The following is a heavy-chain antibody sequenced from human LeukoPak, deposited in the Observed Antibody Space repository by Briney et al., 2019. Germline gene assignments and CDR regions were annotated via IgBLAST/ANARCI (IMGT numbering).Heavy chain of an antibody. V-gene: IGHV1-8*01. D-gene: IGHD2-15*01. CDR3: ARWRIVAPLRYYYYGMDV. CDR2: MNPNSGNT. Sequence: ASVKVSCKASGYTFTSYDINWVRQATGQGFEWMGWMNPNSGNTGYAQKFQGRVTMTRNTSISTAYMELSSLRSEDTAVYYCARWRIVAPLRYYYYGMDVWGQGTTVTVSS. CDR1: GYTFTSYD. J-gene: IGHJ6*02.